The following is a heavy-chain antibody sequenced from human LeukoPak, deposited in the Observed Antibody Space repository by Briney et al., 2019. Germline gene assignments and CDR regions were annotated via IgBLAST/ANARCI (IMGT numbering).Heavy chain of an antibody. D-gene: IGHD3/OR15-3a*01. CDR1: GFTFSTYG. Sequence: GGSLRLSCAASGFTFSTYGMNWVRQAPGKGLEWVSAISGSGDSTKYADSVKGRFTISRANSKNTLYLQMNILRAEDTALYYCAKSLGTYYFDYWGQGTLVTVSS. CDR3: AKSLGTYYFDY. CDR2: ISGSGDST. J-gene: IGHJ4*02. V-gene: IGHV3-23*01.